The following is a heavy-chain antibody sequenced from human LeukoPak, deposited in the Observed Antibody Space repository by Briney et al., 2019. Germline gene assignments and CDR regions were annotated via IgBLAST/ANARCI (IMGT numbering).Heavy chain of an antibody. V-gene: IGHV3-7*01. J-gene: IGHJ4*02. CDR3: ARDMGYSYFDH. Sequence: PGGSLRLSCAASGFTFSSYWMSWVRQAPGKGLEWVANIKQGGSEKYYVDSVKGRFTISRDNAKNSLYLQMNSLRAEDTAVYYCARDMGYSYFDHWGQGTLVAVSS. CDR1: GFTFSSYW. CDR2: IKQGGSEK. D-gene: IGHD5-18*01.